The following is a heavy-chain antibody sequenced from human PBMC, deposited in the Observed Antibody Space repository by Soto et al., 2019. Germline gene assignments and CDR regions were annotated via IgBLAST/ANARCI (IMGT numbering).Heavy chain of an antibody. J-gene: IGHJ4*02. D-gene: IGHD3-10*01. Sequence: SETLSLTCAVSDGSFSSNFWSWIRQPPGKGLEWIASVYYGVTTNYNPFLKGRVTISVDTSTNQFSLKLNSVTAADAAVYYCAGSRARGGIINDWGQGTQVTVSS. V-gene: IGHV4-59*01. CDR2: VYYGVTT. CDR1: DGSFSSNF. CDR3: AGSRARGGIIND.